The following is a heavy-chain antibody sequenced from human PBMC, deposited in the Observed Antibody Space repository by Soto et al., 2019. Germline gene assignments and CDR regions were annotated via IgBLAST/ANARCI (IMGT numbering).Heavy chain of an antibody. D-gene: IGHD3-10*01. CDR2: ISGSGGST. V-gene: IGHV3-23*01. CDR1: GFTFSSYA. CDR3: ASSNPNERITIVPGVIIRPLYLDY. Sequence: GGSLRLSCAASGFTFSSYAMSWVRQAPGKGLEWVSAISGSGGSTYYADSVKGRFTISRDNSKNTLYLQMNSLRAEDTAVYYCASSNPNERITIVPGVIIRPLYLDYWGQGTLVTVSS. J-gene: IGHJ4*02.